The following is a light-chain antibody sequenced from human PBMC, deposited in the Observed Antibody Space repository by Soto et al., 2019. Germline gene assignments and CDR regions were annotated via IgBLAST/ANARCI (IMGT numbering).Light chain of an antibody. J-gene: IGKJ2*01. CDR2: SAS. CDR3: QQFNGNLL. V-gene: IGKV1-9*01. Sequence: IQLTQSPSSLSASIGDRVTITCRASQDIASYLAWYQQKPGNAPKLLIYSASTFDSGVPSRFSGCGSGTDFTLTISMLQLEDFVTYYCQQFNGNLLFGQGTKLEIK. CDR1: QDIASY.